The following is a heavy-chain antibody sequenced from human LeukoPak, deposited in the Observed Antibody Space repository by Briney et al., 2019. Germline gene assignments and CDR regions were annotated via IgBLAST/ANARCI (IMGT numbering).Heavy chain of an antibody. Sequence: GGSLRLSCAASGFTFSSYAMSWVRQAPGKGLEWVSVAYSDGNTYYAGSVKGRFTISRDNSKNTLFLQMNSLRAEDTAVYYCARLFGSGWPGYFYYAMDVWGQGTLVTVSS. CDR3: ARLFGSGWPGYFYYAMDV. CDR1: GFTFSSYA. CDR2: AYSDGNT. J-gene: IGHJ4*02. D-gene: IGHD6-19*01. V-gene: IGHV3-66*04.